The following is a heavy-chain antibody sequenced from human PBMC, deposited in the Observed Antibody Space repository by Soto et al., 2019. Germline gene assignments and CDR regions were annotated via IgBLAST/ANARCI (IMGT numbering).Heavy chain of an antibody. CDR2: ISAYNGDT. V-gene: IGHV1-18*01. Sequence: ASVKVSCKASGYTFTSYGISWVRQAPGQGLEWMGWISAYNGDTNYAQELQGRVTMTTDTSTSTAYMELRSLRSDDTAVYYCAREGWYYDILTGYDAFDIWGQGTMVTVSS. D-gene: IGHD3-9*01. CDR1: GYTFTSYG. J-gene: IGHJ3*02. CDR3: AREGWYYDILTGYDAFDI.